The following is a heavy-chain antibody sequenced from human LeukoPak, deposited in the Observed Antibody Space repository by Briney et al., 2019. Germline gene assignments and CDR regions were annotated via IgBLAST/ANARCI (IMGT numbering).Heavy chain of an antibody. CDR3: AYLPVATIDETFDY. CDR2: INPNSGGT. J-gene: IGHJ4*02. CDR1: GYTFTSYY. D-gene: IGHD5-12*01. Sequence: ASVKVSCKASGYTFTSYYMHWVRQAPGQGLEWMGWINPNSGGTNYAQKFQGRVTMTRDTSISTAYMELSRLRSDDTAVYYCAYLPVATIDETFDYWGQGTLVTVSS. V-gene: IGHV1-2*02.